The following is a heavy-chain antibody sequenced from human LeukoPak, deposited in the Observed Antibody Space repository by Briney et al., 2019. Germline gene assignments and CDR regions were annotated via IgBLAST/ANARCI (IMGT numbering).Heavy chain of an antibody. D-gene: IGHD3-22*01. Sequence: GRSLRLSCAASGFTFSSYGMLWVRQAPGKGLEWVAVISYDGSNKYYADSVKGRFTISRDNSKNTLYLQMNSLRAEDTAVYYCARWGKHYYDSSEAFDYWGQGTLVTVSS. V-gene: IGHV3-30*03. J-gene: IGHJ4*02. CDR1: GFTFSSYG. CDR3: ARWGKHYYDSSEAFDY. CDR2: ISYDGSNK.